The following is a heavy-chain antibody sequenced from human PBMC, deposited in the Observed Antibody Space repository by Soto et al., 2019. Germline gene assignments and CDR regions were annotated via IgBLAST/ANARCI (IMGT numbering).Heavy chain of an antibody. J-gene: IGHJ3*02. CDR3: ARRSGFRVHLGELSLGLKRDAFDI. CDR2: IYSGGST. CDR1: GGSISRSIYY. Sequence: ETLSLTCTVSGGSISRSIYYWGWVRQPPGKGLEWIGSIYSGGSTYYADSVKGIFTISRDNSKNTLYLQMNSLRAEDTAVYYCARRSGFRVHLGELSLGLKRDAFDIWGQGTMVTVSS. V-gene: IGHV3-66*01. D-gene: IGHD3-16*02.